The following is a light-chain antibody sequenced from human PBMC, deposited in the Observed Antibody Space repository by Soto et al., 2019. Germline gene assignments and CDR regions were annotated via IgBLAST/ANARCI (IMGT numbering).Light chain of an antibody. V-gene: IGLV2-23*02. Sequence: QSALTQPASVSGSPGQSITISCTGTSSDVGSYNLVSWYQQHPVKAPKLMIYEFSKRHSGVSNRFSGSKSGNTASLTIAGLQAEDEADYYCCSYAGSSSDVFGTGTKLTVL. CDR3: CSYAGSSSDV. J-gene: IGLJ1*01. CDR2: EFS. CDR1: SSDVGSYNL.